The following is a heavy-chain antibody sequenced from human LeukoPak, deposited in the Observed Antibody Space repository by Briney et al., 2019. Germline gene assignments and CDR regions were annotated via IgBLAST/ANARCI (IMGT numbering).Heavy chain of an antibody. J-gene: IGHJ4*02. Sequence: ASVKVSCMASVYTFTDYNIYWGRQAPRQGLEWMGWINLNNGGTKYAQTLQGRVTMTRDTATSTAYMELSRLTSDDTAVYFCASGGPTDVRAGAMRPFDYWGQGTLVTVSS. D-gene: IGHD2-2*01. CDR1: VYTFTDYN. CDR2: INLNNGGT. V-gene: IGHV1-2*02. CDR3: ASGGPTDVRAGAMRPFDY.